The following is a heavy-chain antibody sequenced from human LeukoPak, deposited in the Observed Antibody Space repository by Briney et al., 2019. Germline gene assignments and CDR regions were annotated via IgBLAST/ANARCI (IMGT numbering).Heavy chain of an antibody. V-gene: IGHV4-59*01. J-gene: IGHJ4*02. D-gene: IGHD3-10*01. CDR1: GGSISSYY. CDR3: ARVDYGSGSYYGMVVDY. Sequence: SETLSLTCTVSGGSISSYYWSWIRQPPGKGLEWIGYIYYSGSTNYNPSLKSRVTISVDTSKNQFSLKLSSVTAADTAVYYCARVDYGSGSYYGMVVDYWGQGTLVTVSS. CDR2: IYYSGST.